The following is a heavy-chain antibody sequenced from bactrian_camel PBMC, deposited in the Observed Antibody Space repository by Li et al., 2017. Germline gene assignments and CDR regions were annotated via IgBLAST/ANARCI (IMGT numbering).Heavy chain of an antibody. CDR2: IGSDGTT. CDR1: GFSTTSYC. CDR3: ATDGWVAGSSEVLGPYNY. J-gene: IGHJ4*01. V-gene: IGHV3S67*01. Sequence: VQLVESGGGSVESGGSLRLSCAHSGFSTTSYCMGWFRQAPGKEREEVVAIGSDGTTHYADSVKGRFTISRDSAKNTIYLEMNSLNSEDTALYYCATDGWVAGSSEVLGPYNYWGQGTQVTVS. D-gene: IGHD6*01.